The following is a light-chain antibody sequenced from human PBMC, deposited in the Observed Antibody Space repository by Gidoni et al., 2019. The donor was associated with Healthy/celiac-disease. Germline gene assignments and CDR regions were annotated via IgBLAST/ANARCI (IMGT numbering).Light chain of an antibody. CDR1: QSVSSSS. CDR2: DAS. Sequence: EIVLTQSPATLSLSPGERATLSCGASQSVSSSSLAWYQQKPGLAPRLLIYDASSRATGIPDRFSGSGSGTDFTLTISRLEPEDFAVYYCQQYGSSPFTFGPGTKVEIK. J-gene: IGKJ3*01. CDR3: QQYGSSPFT. V-gene: IGKV3D-20*01.